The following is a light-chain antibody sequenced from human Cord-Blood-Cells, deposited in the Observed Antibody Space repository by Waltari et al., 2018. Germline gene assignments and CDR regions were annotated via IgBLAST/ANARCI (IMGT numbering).Light chain of an antibody. Sequence: DIQMTQSTSSLSASVGDRVTITCRASQSISSYLNWYQHKPGKAPKLLIYAASSLQSGVPSRFSGSGSGTDFTLTISSLQPEDFATYYCQQSYSTPPWTFGQGTKVEIK. CDR3: QQSYSTPPWT. V-gene: IGKV1-39*01. CDR2: AAS. J-gene: IGKJ1*01. CDR1: QSISSY.